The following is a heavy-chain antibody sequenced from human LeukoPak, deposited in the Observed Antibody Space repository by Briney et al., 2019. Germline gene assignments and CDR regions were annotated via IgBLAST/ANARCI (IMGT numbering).Heavy chain of an antibody. CDR2: ISYDGSNK. V-gene: IGHV3-30*04. CDR3: ARDRTGYCSSTSCHMGAFDI. CDR1: GFTFSSYA. D-gene: IGHD2-2*02. Sequence: GGPLRLSCAASGFTFSSYAMHWVRQAPGKGLEWVAVISYDGSNKYYADSVKGRFTISRDNSKNTLYLQMNSLRAEDTAVYYCARDRTGYCSSTSCHMGAFDIWGQGTMVTVSS. J-gene: IGHJ3*02.